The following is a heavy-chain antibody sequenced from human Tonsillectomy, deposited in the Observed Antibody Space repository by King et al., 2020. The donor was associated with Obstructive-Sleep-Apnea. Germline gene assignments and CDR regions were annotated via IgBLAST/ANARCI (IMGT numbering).Heavy chain of an antibody. Sequence: LQLQESGPGLVKPSETLSLICTVSGGSIYGSSYYWGWIRQPPGKGLEWIGSAYYSGSAYYNPSLKSRITISVDTSKNQVSLKLTSVTAADTAIYYCARETYAYWGQGTLVTVSS. V-gene: IGHV4-39*07. CDR3: ARETYAY. J-gene: IGHJ4*02. CDR1: GGSIYGSSYY. CDR2: AYYSGSA.